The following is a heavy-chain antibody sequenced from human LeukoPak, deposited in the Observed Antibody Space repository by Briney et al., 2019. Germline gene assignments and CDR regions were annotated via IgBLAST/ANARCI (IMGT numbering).Heavy chain of an antibody. V-gene: IGHV4-31*03. J-gene: IGHJ2*01. CDR2: IYYSGST. CDR1: GGSISSGGYH. CDR3: ARDMAVAGPGYFDL. D-gene: IGHD6-19*01. Sequence: RPSQTLSLTCTVSGGSISSGGYHWSWIRQHPGKGLEWIGYIYYSGSTYYNPSLKSRVTISVDASKNQFSLKLSSVTAADTAVYYCARDMAVAGPGYFDLWGRGTLVTVSS.